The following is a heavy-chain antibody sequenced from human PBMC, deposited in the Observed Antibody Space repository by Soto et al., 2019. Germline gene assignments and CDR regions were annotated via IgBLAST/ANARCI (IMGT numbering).Heavy chain of an antibody. Sequence: GASVKVSCKASGFTFTSSAVQWVRQARGQRLEWIGWIVVGSGNTNYAQKFQERVTITRDMSTSTAYMELSSLRSEDTAVYYCAAEPYYYDSSGYAVGYWGQGTLVTVSS. V-gene: IGHV1-58*01. J-gene: IGHJ4*02. D-gene: IGHD3-22*01. CDR2: IVVGSGNT. CDR3: AAEPYYYDSSGYAVGY. CDR1: GFTFTSSA.